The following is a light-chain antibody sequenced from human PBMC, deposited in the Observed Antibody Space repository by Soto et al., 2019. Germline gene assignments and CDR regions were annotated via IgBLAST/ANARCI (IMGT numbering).Light chain of an antibody. CDR1: QIISSW. CDR3: QQYNSYWT. V-gene: IGKV1-5*03. CDR2: KAS. J-gene: IGKJ1*01. Sequence: DIEMTQSPSTLSASVGDRVTLASRASQIISSWLAWYQQKPGKAPELLIYKASSLESGVPSRFSGSGSGTEFTLTISSLQPDDFATYYCQQYNSYWTFGQGTKVDIK.